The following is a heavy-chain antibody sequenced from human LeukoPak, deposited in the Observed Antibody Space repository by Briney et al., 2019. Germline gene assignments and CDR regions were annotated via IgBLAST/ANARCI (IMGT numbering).Heavy chain of an antibody. CDR2: ISGSGGST. J-gene: IGHJ5*02. CDR1: GFTFSSYA. V-gene: IGHV3-23*01. Sequence: GGSLRLSCAASGFTFSSYAMNWVRQAPGKGLEWVSGISGSGGSTYYADSVKGRFTISRDNSKSTPYLQMNSLRAEDTAIYYCAKGQVVGAAQNRFDPWGQGTLVTVSS. CDR3: AKGQVVGAAQNRFDP. D-gene: IGHD2-15*01.